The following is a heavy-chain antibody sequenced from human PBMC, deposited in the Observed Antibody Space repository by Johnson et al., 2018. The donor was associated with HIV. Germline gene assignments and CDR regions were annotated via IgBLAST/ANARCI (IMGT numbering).Heavy chain of an antibody. D-gene: IGHD2-15*01. CDR2: IKQHGGEK. J-gene: IGHJ3*02. Sequence: VQLVESGGGVARPGGSLRLSCAASGFTFDDYGMSWVRQAPGKGLEWVANIKQHGGEKYYVDSVKGRFTISRDNAKNSLYLQMNSLRAEDTAVYYCARGWDAFDIWGQGTMVTVSS. V-gene: IGHV3-7*01. CDR3: ARGWDAFDI. CDR1: GFTFDDYG.